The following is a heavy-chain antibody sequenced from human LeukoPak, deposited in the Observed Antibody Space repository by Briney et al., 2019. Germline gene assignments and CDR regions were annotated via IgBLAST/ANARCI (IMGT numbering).Heavy chain of an antibody. CDR3: PRQSSSGWFS. Sequence: GGSLRLSCAASGFTVSSNYMRWVRQAPGKGLEWVSYISGSGSTRSSADSVKGRFTISRDNAKNSLYLEMNSLRAEDTAVYYCPRQSSSGWFSWGQGSLVTVSS. CDR1: GFTVSSNY. D-gene: IGHD6-19*01. J-gene: IGHJ5*02. V-gene: IGHV3-11*04. CDR2: ISGSGSTR.